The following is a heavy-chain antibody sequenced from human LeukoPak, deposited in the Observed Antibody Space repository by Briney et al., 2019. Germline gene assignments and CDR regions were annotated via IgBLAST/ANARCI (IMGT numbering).Heavy chain of an antibody. CDR3: ARDNVVRGVLIDY. V-gene: IGHV3-21*01. CDR1: GFTFSSYS. D-gene: IGHD3-10*01. J-gene: IGHJ4*02. CDR2: ISSSSSYI. Sequence: GGSLRLSCAASGFTFSSYSMNWVRQAPGKGLEWVSSISSSSSYIYYADSVKGRFTISRDNAKNSLYLQMKSLRAEDTAVYYCARDNVVRGVLIDYWGQGTLVTVSS.